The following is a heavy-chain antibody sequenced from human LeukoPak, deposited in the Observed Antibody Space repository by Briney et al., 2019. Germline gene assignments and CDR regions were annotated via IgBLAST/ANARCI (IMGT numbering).Heavy chain of an antibody. J-gene: IGHJ4*02. V-gene: IGHV3-23*01. CDR3: AKDRFSSSRYYFDY. CDR2: VSGSGGSA. Sequence: PGGSLRLSCAASGFTFSTYAGSWVRDAPGGGLEWVSAVSGSGGSAYYAYSVKGRFTISRDNSKNTLSLQMNSLRAEDTAVYYCAKDRFSSSRYYFDYWGQGTLVTVSS. CDR1: GFTFSTYA. D-gene: IGHD6-13*01.